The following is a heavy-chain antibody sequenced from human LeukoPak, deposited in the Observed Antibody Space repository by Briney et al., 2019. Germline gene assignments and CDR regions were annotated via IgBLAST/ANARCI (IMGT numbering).Heavy chain of an antibody. CDR3: ARGTMVNYYYGMDV. CDR1: GFTFSNYW. V-gene: IGHV3-7*01. J-gene: IGHJ6*02. D-gene: IGHD3-10*01. Sequence: GGSLRLSCAASGFTFSNYWMNWVRQAPGKGLEWVANIKQDGSEKYYVDSVKGRFTISRDNAKNSLYLQMNSLRAEDTAVYYCARGTMVNYYYGMDVWGQGTTVTVSS. CDR2: IKQDGSEK.